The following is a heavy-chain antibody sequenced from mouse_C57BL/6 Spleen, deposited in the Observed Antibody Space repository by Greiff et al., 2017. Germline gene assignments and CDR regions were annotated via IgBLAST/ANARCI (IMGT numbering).Heavy chain of an antibody. CDR3: VGGGAGPAWFAY. V-gene: IGHV10-3*01. CDR2: IRSKSSNYAT. D-gene: IGHD4-1*01. J-gene: IGHJ3*01. CDR1: GFPFNTYA. Sequence: EVKLVESGGGLVQPKGSLKLSCAASGFPFNTYAMHWVRQAPGKGLEWVARIRSKSSNYATYYADSVKDRFTISRADLQSMLHLQMNNLKTDDTSMFDCVGGGAGPAWFAYGGQGTLVTVSA.